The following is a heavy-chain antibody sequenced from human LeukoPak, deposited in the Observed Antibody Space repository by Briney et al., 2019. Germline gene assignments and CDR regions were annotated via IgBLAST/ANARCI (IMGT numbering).Heavy chain of an antibody. CDR1: GYTFTSYG. D-gene: IGHD3-10*01. V-gene: IGHV1-18*01. Sequence: ASVKVSCKASGYTFTSYGISWVRQAPGQGLEWMGWISAYNGNTNYAQKLQGRVTMTTDTSTSTAYMELRSLRSDDTAVYYCARDGLTLGVRGVIIIREHYYFDYWGQGTLVTVSS. CDR2: ISAYNGNT. J-gene: IGHJ4*02. CDR3: ARDGLTLGVRGVIIIREHYYFDY.